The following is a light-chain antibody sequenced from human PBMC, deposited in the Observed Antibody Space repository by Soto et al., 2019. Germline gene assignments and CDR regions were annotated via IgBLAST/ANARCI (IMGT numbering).Light chain of an antibody. V-gene: IGKV3-20*01. CDR2: GSS. Sequence: EIVLTQSPGTLSLSPGERATLSCRASQSVSSNYLAWYQQKAGQAPRLLIYGSSSRATGIPDRFSGSGSGTDFTLAISRREPEDFAVYFWQQYGSSPGLFTFGPGSKVDFK. J-gene: IGKJ3*01. CDR3: QQYGSSPGLFT. CDR1: QSVSSNY.